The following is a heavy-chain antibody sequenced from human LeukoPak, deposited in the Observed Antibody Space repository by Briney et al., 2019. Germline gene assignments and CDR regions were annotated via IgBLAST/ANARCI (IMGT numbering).Heavy chain of an antibody. CDR1: GFTFSSYW. D-gene: IGHD3-10*01. Sequence: GGSLRLSCAASGFTFSSYWMHWVRQAPGTGLEWVSVISGSGSSTYYADSVKGRFTISRDNSKNTLYLQMNSLRAEDTAVYYCTKAYGSGSYRNWFDPWGQGTLVTVSS. J-gene: IGHJ5*02. V-gene: IGHV3-23*01. CDR2: ISGSGSST. CDR3: TKAYGSGSYRNWFDP.